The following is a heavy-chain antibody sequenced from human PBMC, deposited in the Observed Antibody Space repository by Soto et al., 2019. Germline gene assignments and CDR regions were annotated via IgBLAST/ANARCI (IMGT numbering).Heavy chain of an antibody. CDR3: ARSPGHCSGTSRYGYFDS. D-gene: IGHD2-2*01. CDR2: ISWNSNII. J-gene: IGHJ4*02. V-gene: IGHV3-9*01. Sequence: EVQLVESGGGLVQPGRSLRLSCVASGFSFDDYAMHWVRQVPGRGLEWVSSISWNSNIIGYADSVKGRFTISRDSAKKSLYLQMNSLRPEDTALYFCARSPGHCSGTSRYGYFDSWGQGTLVTVSS. CDR1: GFSFDDYA.